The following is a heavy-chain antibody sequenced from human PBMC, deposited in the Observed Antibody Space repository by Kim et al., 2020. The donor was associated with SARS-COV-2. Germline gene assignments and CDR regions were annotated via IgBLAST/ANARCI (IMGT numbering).Heavy chain of an antibody. Sequence: SETLSLTCTVSGGSISSSSYYWGWIRQPPGKGLEWIGSIYYSGSTYYNPSLKSRVAISVDTSKNQFSLKLSSVTAADTAVYYSFGVVANYYYYGMDVWGQGTTVTVSS. CDR2: IYYSGST. D-gene: IGHD2-15*01. CDR3: FGVVANYYYYGMDV. V-gene: IGHV4-39*01. CDR1: GGSISSSSYY. J-gene: IGHJ6*02.